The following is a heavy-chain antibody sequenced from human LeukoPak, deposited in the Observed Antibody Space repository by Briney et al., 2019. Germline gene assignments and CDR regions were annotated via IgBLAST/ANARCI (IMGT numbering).Heavy chain of an antibody. J-gene: IGHJ4*02. CDR1: GYTFTSYY. D-gene: IGHD3-10*01. V-gene: IGHV1-46*01. CDR3: ARDRDYGSGSYYNGYYFDY. CDR2: INPSGGST. Sequence: ASVKVSCKASGYTFTSYYMHWVRQAPGQGLEGMGIINPSGGSTSYAQKFQGRVTMTRDTSTSTVYMELSSLRSEDTAVYYCARDRDYGSGSYYNGYYFDYWGQGTLVTVSS.